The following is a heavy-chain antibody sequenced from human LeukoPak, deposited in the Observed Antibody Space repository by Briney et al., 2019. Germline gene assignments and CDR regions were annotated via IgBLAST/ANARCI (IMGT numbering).Heavy chain of an antibody. CDR1: GGSFSGYY. V-gene: IGHV4-34*01. CDR3: ARVEYCSGGSCQPEGMDV. Sequence: PSETLSLTCAVYGGSFSGYYWSWIRPPPGKGLEWIGEINHSGSTNYNPSLKSRVTISVDTSKNQFSLKLSSVTAADTAVYYCARVEYCSGGSCQPEGMDVWGQGTTVTVSS. D-gene: IGHD2-15*01. J-gene: IGHJ6*02. CDR2: INHSGST.